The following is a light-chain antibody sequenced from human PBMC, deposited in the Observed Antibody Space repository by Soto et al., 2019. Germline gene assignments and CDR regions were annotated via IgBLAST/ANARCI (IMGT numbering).Light chain of an antibody. V-gene: IGKV3-15*01. CDR3: QQYNSRA. Sequence: EIVMTQSPATLSVSPGERATLSCRASQSVSRNLAWYQQKPGQAPRLLIYGASTRATGIPARFSGSGSGTEFSLTISSLQFEDFAVYYCQQYNSRAFGQSTQVEI. CDR1: QSVSRN. CDR2: GAS. J-gene: IGKJ1*01.